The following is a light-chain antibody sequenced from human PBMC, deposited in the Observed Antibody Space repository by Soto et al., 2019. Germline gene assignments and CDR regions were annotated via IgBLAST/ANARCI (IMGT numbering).Light chain of an antibody. CDR2: KAS. CDR3: VGGADWDAT. J-gene: IGKJ4*02. V-gene: IGKV2-30*01. CDR1: RSLVYSDGNAY. Sequence: DVVMTQSPLSLPVTLGQPASICCRSSRSLVYSDGNAYLNWFHQRPGQSPSRLTYKASNRDSGVTVTLGGCGSGADLQLNSKRVEAKDVGDYSCVGGADWDATCGGGTRVEIE.